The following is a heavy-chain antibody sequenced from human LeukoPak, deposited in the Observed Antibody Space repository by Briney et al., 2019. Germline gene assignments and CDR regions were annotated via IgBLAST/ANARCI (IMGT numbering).Heavy chain of an antibody. CDR2: ISGSSGTT. V-gene: IGHV3-23*01. J-gene: IGHJ5*02. D-gene: IGHD2-15*01. Sequence: GGSLRLSCAASGFTLTNYGMSWVRQAPGKGLEWVSAISGSSGTTYYADSVEGRFIISRDNSKNTLYLQMNSLTAEDTAVYYCARSREDCCGSFDPWGQGTLVTVSS. CDR3: ARSREDCCGSFDP. CDR1: GFTLTNYG.